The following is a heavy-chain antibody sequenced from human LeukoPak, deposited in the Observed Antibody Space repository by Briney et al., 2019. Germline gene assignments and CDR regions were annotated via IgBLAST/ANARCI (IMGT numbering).Heavy chain of an antibody. CDR3: ARPNEPSVVTAIYNWFDP. J-gene: IGHJ5*02. CDR2: IKQDGSEK. Sequence: AGGSLRLSCAASGFTFSSFWMTWVRQAPGKGLEWVANIKQDGSEKYYVDSVRGRFTISRDNATNSLYLQMNSLRAEDTAVYYCARPNEPSVVTAIYNWFDPWGQGTLVTVSS. CDR1: GFTFSSFW. V-gene: IGHV3-7*01. D-gene: IGHD2-21*02.